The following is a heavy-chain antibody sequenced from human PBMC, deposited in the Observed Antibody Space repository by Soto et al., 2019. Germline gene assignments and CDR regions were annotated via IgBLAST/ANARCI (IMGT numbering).Heavy chain of an antibody. CDR3: ARGYCSSTSCYIWGPLVRYYYYYYGMDV. D-gene: IGHD2-2*02. CDR1: GGSFSGYY. Sequence: QVQLQQWGAGLLKPSETLSLTCAVYGGSFSGYYWSWIRQPPGKGLEWIGEINHSGSTNYNPSLKSRVYISVDTSKNQFSLKLSSVTAADTAVYYCARGYCSSTSCYIWGPLVRYYYYYYGMDVWGQGTTVTVSS. V-gene: IGHV4-34*01. CDR2: INHSGST. J-gene: IGHJ6*02.